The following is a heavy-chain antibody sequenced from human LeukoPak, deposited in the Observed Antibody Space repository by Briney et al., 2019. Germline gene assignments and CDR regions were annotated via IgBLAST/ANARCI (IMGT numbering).Heavy chain of an antibody. CDR2: IYYSGST. D-gene: IGHD6-19*01. Sequence: SETLSLTCTVSGGSISSYYWSWIRQPPGKGLERIGYIYYSGSTNYNPSLKSRVTISVDTSKNQFSLKLSSVTAADTAVYYCARAPDSAVAGDYWGQGTLVTVSS. CDR3: ARAPDSAVAGDY. J-gene: IGHJ4*02. CDR1: GGSISSYY. V-gene: IGHV4-59*12.